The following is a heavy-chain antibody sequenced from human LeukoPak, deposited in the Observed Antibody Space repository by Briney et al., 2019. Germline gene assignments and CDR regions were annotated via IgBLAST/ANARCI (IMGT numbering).Heavy chain of an antibody. D-gene: IGHD2-2*01. CDR3: ARSWRIVVVPAAMPLGY. J-gene: IGHJ4*02. V-gene: IGHV1-69*04. CDR1: GGTFSSYA. CDR2: IIPILGIA. Sequence: SVKVSCKASGGTFSSYAISWVRQAPGQGLEWMGRIIPILGIANYAQKFQGRVTITADKSTSTAYMELSSLRSEDTAVYYCARSWRIVVVPAAMPLGYWGQGTLVTVSS.